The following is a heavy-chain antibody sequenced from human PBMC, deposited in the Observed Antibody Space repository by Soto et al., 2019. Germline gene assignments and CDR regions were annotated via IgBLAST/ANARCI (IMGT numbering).Heavy chain of an antibody. CDR2: ISSSSYR. CDR1: GFTFSGHY. CDR3: ARDGNGDYEGMDV. J-gene: IGHJ6*02. V-gene: IGHV3-11*05. Sequence: QVQLVESGGGLVKPGGSLRLSCSASGFTFSGHYMSWIRQAPGKGLEWVSYISSSSYREYADSVKGRFTISRDNAKNSLFLQMNSLRAEDTAVYYCARDGNGDYEGMDVWGQGTTVTVSS. D-gene: IGHD1-1*01.